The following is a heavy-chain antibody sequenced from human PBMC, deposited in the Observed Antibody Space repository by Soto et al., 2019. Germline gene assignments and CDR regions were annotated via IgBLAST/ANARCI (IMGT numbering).Heavy chain of an antibody. V-gene: IGHV1-46*01. D-gene: IGHD5-12*01. Sequence: ASVKVSCKASGYTFTSYYMHWVRQAPGQGLEWMGIINPSGGSTSYAQKFQGRVTMTRDTSTSTVYMELSSLGSEDTAVYYCARESMIFRLATITHWGQGTLVKSPQ. CDR2: INPSGGST. CDR1: GYTFTSYY. J-gene: IGHJ1*01. CDR3: ARESMIFRLATITH.